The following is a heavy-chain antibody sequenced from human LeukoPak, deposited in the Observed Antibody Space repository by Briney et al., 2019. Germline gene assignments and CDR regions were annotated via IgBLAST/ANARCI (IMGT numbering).Heavy chain of an antibody. J-gene: IGHJ4*02. V-gene: IGHV3-7*03. CDR1: GFIFSDYW. CDR2: IKQDGNEL. CDR3: ARRAGAYSHPYDY. Sequence: GGSLRLSCAASGFIFSDYWISWVRQVPGKGLEWVANIKQDGNELYYVDSVKGRFTISRDNAKNSLYLQMNSLRAEDTAVYYCARRAGAYSHPYDYWGQGTLVTVSS. D-gene: IGHD4/OR15-4a*01.